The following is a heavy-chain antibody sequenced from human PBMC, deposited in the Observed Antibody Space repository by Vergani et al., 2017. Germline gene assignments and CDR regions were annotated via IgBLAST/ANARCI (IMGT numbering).Heavy chain of an antibody. V-gene: IGHV3-30*18. J-gene: IGHJ3*02. Sequence: QGQLVESGGGIVQPGRSLTLSCVASRSTFKTYGMHWVRQAPGRGLEWVAVISYDGSNKYYADSVKGRFTISRDNSKNTLYLQMNSLRAEDTAVYYCAKFEYSSSSGDAFDIWGQGTMVTVSS. CDR1: RSTFKTYG. D-gene: IGHD6-6*01. CDR3: AKFEYSSSSGDAFDI. CDR2: ISYDGSNK.